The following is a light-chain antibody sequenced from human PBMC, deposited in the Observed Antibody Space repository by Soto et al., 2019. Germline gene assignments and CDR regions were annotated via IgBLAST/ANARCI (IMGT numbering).Light chain of an antibody. J-gene: IGLJ1*01. CDR1: SSDVGGYNY. CDR2: EVS. Sequence: QSALTQPASVSGSPGQSITISCTRTSSDVGGYNYVSWYQQHPGKAPKLMIYEVSNRPSGVSNRFSGSKSGNTASLTISGLQAEDDADYYCSSYTSSSTLVVFGTGTKLTVL. CDR3: SSYTSSSTLVV. V-gene: IGLV2-14*01.